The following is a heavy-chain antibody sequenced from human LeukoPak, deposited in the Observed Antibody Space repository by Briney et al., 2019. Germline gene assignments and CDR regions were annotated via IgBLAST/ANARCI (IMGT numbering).Heavy chain of an antibody. V-gene: IGHV4-39*01. CDR3: ARLGWGIVGATPYFDY. CDR1: GGSISSSSYY. D-gene: IGHD1-26*01. J-gene: IGHJ4*02. Sequence: PSETLSLTCTVSGGSISSSSYYWGWIRQPPGKGLEWIGRIYYRGSTYNNPSRKSRVTISVDTSKNQFSLKLSSVTAADTAVYYCARLGWGIVGATPYFDYWGQGTLVTVSS. CDR2: IYYRGST.